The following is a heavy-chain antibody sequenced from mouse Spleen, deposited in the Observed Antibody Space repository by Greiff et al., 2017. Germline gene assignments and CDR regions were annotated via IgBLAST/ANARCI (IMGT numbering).Heavy chain of an antibody. Sequence: EVQGVESGGGLVQPGGSLKLSCAASGFTFSDYYMYWVRQTPEKRLEWVAYISNGGVSTYYPDTVTGRFTISRDNAKNTLYLQMSRLKSEDTAMYYRARITTVVARYWYFDVWGTGTTVTVSS. CDR1: GFTFSDYY. CDR3: ARITTVVARYWYFDV. D-gene: IGHD1-1*01. V-gene: IGHV5-12*01. J-gene: IGHJ1*03. CDR2: ISNGGVST.